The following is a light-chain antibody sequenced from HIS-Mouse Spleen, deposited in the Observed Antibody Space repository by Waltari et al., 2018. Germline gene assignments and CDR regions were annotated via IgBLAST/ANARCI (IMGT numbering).Light chain of an antibody. V-gene: IGLV2-14*01. CDR1: SSDVGGYNY. Sequence: QSALTQPASVSGSPGQSITISCTGTSSDVGGYNYVSWYQQPPGKAPKLMIYEVSNRTSGVSNRFSGSKSGNTASLTISGLQAEDEADYYCSSYTSSSPYVVFGGGTKLTVL. CDR3: SSYTSSSPYVV. J-gene: IGLJ2*01. CDR2: EVS.